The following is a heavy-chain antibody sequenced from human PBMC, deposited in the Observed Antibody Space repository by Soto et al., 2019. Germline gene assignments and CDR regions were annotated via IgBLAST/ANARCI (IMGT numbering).Heavy chain of an antibody. V-gene: IGHV4-38-2*01. J-gene: IGHJ4*02. CDR3: ARADELEPHPFDY. CDR1: GYSISSGYY. D-gene: IGHD1-1*01. Sequence: PSETLSLTCAVSGYSISSGYYWGWIRQPPGKGLEWIGSIYHSGSTYYNPSLKSRVTISVDTSKNQFSLKLSSVTAADTAVYYCARADELEPHPFDYWGQGTLVTVS. CDR2: IYHSGST.